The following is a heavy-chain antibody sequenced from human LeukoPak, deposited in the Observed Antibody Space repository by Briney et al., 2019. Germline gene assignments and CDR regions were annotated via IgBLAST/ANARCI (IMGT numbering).Heavy chain of an antibody. CDR2: ITYDESNK. CDR1: GFIFSNYA. V-gene: IGHV3-30*18. CDR3: AQESDGLDT. Sequence: GGSLRLSCAASGFIFSNYAMHWVRQAPGKGLEWVAVITYDESNKYYADSVKGRFTISRDNSKNTLYLQMNSLRPEDTAVYYCAQESDGLDTWGQGTMVTVSS. J-gene: IGHJ3*02.